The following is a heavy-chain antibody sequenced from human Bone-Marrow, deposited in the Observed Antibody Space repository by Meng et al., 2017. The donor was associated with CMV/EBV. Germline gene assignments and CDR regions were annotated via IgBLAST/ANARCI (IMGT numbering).Heavy chain of an antibody. V-gene: IGHV4-39*07. CDR3: ARDEVTRAIWDYYHGKDV. D-gene: IGHD7-27*01. CDR1: GGSISSSSYY. J-gene: IGHJ6*01. CDR2: IYYSGST. Sequence: GSLRLSCTVSGGSISSSSYYWGWIRQPPGKGLEWIGSIYYSGSTYYNPSLKSRVTISVDTSKNQFSLKLSSVTAADTAVYYCARDEVTRAIWDYYHGKDV.